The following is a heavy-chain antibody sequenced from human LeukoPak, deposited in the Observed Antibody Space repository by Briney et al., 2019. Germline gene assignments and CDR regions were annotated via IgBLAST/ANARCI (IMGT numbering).Heavy chain of an antibody. D-gene: IGHD3-22*01. CDR2: INHSGST. V-gene: IGHV4-34*01. CDR3: AGEGHYYDSSGYYYGGEDY. Sequence: SETLSLTCAVYGGSFSGYYWSWIRQPPGKGLEWIGEINHSGSTNYNPSLKSRVTISVDTSKNQFSLKLSSVTAADTAVYYCAGEGHYYDSSGYYYGGEDYWGQGTLVTVSS. CDR1: GGSFSGYY. J-gene: IGHJ4*02.